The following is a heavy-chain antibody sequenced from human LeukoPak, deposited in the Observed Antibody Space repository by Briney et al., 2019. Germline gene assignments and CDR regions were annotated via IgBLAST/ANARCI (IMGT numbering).Heavy chain of an antibody. CDR2: ITNSGDST. CDR3: AKRYSSTSFGVDC. D-gene: IGHD6-13*01. J-gene: IGHJ4*02. V-gene: IGHV3-23*01. CDR1: GFAFSNYV. Sequence: GGSLRLSCAASGFAFSNYVMSWVRQAPGKGLGWVSSITNSGDSTYYADSVKGRFTISRDNSKNTLYLQMNSLRAEDTALYYCAKRYSSTSFGVDCWGQGTLVTVSS.